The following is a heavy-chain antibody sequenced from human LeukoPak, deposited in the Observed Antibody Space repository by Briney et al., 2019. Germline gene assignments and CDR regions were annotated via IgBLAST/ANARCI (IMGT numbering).Heavy chain of an antibody. Sequence: PSETLSLTCTVSGGSISSYYWSWIRQPAGKGLEWIGRIYTSGSTNYNPFLKSRVTLSVGTSKNQFSLKLSSVTAADTAVYYCARSGGSYYPRDAFDIWGQGTMVTVSS. CDR3: ARSGGSYYPRDAFDI. J-gene: IGHJ3*02. D-gene: IGHD1-26*01. V-gene: IGHV4-4*07. CDR1: GGSISSYY. CDR2: IYTSGST.